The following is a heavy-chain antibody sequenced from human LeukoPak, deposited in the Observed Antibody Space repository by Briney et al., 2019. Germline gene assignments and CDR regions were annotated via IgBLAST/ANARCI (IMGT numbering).Heavy chain of an antibody. J-gene: IGHJ4*02. V-gene: IGHV3-23*01. Sequence: SGGSLRLSCATSGFIFSSYAMSWVRQAPGKGLEWVSGISGSVSGGSTYYADSVKGRFTISRDNSKNTLYLQMNSLRAEDTAVYYCAKDRGASDYWGQGTLVTVSS. CDR3: AKDRGASDY. CDR1: GFIFSSYA. CDR2: ISGSVSGGST. D-gene: IGHD1-26*01.